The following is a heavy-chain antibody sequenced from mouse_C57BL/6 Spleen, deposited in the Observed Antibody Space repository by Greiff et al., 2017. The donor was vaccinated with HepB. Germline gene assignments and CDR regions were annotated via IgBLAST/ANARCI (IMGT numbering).Heavy chain of an antibody. V-gene: IGHV1-64*01. CDR1: GYTFTSYW. J-gene: IGHJ4*01. CDR3: AREDTRGAMDY. CDR2: IHPNSGST. Sequence: QVHVKQPGAELVKPGASVKLSCKASGYTFTSYWMHWVKQRPGQGLEWIGMIHPNSGSTNYNEKFKSKATLTVDKSSSTAYMQLSSLTSEDSAVYYCAREDTRGAMDYWGQGTSVTVSS.